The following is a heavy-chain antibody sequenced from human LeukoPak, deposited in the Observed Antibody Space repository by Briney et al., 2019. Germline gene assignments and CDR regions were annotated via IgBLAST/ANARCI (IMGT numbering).Heavy chain of an antibody. CDR1: GYTLTELS. Sequence: ASVKVSCKVSGYTLTELSIHWVRQAPGKGLEWMGGFDPEDGETLYAQKFQGRVTMTEDTSTDTAYMELSSLTSDDTAIYYCAREWLSSGDSHYSHWGQGTPVTVSS. V-gene: IGHV1-24*01. CDR2: FDPEDGET. J-gene: IGHJ4*02. CDR3: AREWLSSGDSHYSH. D-gene: IGHD2-15*01.